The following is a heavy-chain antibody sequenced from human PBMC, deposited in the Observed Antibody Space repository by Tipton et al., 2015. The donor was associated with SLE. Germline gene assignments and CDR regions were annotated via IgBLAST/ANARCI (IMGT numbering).Heavy chain of an antibody. CDR1: GFTFDDYG. Sequence: SLRLSCAASGFTFDDYGMSWVRQAPGKGLEWVSGINWNGGSTGYADSVKGRFTISRDNAKNSLYLQMNSLRAEDTAVYYCARVQPTPLDAFDIWGQGTMVTVSS. D-gene: IGHD2-15*01. CDR2: INWNGGST. V-gene: IGHV3-20*04. CDR3: ARVQPTPLDAFDI. J-gene: IGHJ3*02.